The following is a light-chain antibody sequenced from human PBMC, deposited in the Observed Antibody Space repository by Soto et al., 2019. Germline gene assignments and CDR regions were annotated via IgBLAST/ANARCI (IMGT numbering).Light chain of an antibody. CDR2: GAS. J-gene: IGKJ1*01. V-gene: IGKV1-9*01. Sequence: IQLTQSPSSLSASLGDSVTITCRASKAIGSSFACYQQKPGKVPKVLIYGASTLQNGVPSRFSGSGSGTDFTLTISSLQPDDFATYYCQQYNSYSTFGQGTKVDIK. CDR1: KAIGSS. CDR3: QQYNSYST.